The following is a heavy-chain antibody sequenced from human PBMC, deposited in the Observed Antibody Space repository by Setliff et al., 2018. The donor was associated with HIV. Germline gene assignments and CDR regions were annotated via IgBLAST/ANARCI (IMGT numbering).Heavy chain of an antibody. CDR2: MNPNSGNT. CDR1: GYTFTKFD. CDR3: ARTWGAGVTGYWFEP. Sequence: ASVKVSCKASGYTFTKFDINWVRQATGQGLEWMGWMNPNSGNTGFAQKFQGRVTMTRNTSISTAYMELRSLRSEDTAMYFCARTWGAGVTGYWFEPWGQGTRVTVSS. V-gene: IGHV1-8*01. J-gene: IGHJ5*02. D-gene: IGHD3-9*01.